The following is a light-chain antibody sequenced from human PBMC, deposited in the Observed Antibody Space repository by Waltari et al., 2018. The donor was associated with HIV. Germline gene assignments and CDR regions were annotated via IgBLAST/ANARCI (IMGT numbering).Light chain of an antibody. CDR2: DAS. CDR1: SHYIGCYNF. J-gene: IGLJ2*01. CDR3: SSFSITSTLVV. V-gene: IGLV2-14*03. Sequence: QSALTQPASGSGSPGQSLTISCTGPSHYIGCYNFSFLYQQHPGKAPKLMIFDASNRPSGISNRFSGSKSGNTASLTISGLQADDEAHYFCSSFSITSTLVVFGGGTKLTVL.